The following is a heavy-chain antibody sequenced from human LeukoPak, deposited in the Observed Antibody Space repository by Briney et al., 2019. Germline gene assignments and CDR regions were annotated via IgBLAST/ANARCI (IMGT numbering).Heavy chain of an antibody. CDR1: GGSISSYY. V-gene: IGHV4-59*01. CDR2: IYYSGST. D-gene: IGHD3-10*01. Sequence: SETLSLTCTVSGGSISSYYWSWIRQPPGKGLEWIGYIYYSGSTNYNPSLKSRVTISVDTSKNQFSLKLSSVTAADTAVYYCARVLVGDLYWPGPYYFDYWGQGTLVTVSS. J-gene: IGHJ4*02. CDR3: ARVLVGDLYWPGPYYFDY.